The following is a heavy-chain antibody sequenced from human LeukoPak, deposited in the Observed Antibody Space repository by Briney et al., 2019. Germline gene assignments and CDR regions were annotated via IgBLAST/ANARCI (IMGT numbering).Heavy chain of an antibody. CDR3: ARDRVVPAALVNYGMDV. CDR1: GGSISSYY. D-gene: IGHD2-2*01. Sequence: ETLSLTCTVPGGSISSYYWSWIRQPPGKGLEWIGYIYYSGSTDYNPSLKSRVTISVDTSKNQFPLKLSSVTAADTAVYYCARDRVVPAALVNYGMDVWGQGTTVTVSS. CDR2: IYYSGST. V-gene: IGHV4-59*01. J-gene: IGHJ6*02.